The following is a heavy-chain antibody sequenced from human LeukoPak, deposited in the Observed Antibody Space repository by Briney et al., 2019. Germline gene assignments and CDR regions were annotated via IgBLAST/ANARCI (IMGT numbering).Heavy chain of an antibody. J-gene: IGHJ4*02. D-gene: IGHD2-2*01. V-gene: IGHV1-18*04. CDR3: ARYYCSGNRCYRLDY. Sequence: ASVTLSCNSSGYSFSIYGHNWVRQAPGQGHEWIGCFNGYNGNTMSTQKFQGRIIFTADTSANTGYLELRSLTSDDTSVYFCARYYCSGNRCYRLDYWGQGTLVTVSS. CDR1: GYSFSIYG. CDR2: FNGYNGNT.